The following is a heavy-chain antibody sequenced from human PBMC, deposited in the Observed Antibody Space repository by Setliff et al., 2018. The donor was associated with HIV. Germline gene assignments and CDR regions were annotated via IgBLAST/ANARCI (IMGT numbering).Heavy chain of an antibody. V-gene: IGHV4-61*02. J-gene: IGHJ6*04. CDR2: IYTSGST. Sequence: SETLSLTCNVSGGSISSGSYYWSWIRQPAGKGLEWIGRIYTSGSTNYNPSLKSRVTISVDTSKNQFSLKLSSVTAADTAVYYCARANFWSGYYGYWGKGTTVTVSS. CDR1: GGSISSGSYY. CDR3: ARANFWSGYYGY. D-gene: IGHD3-3*01.